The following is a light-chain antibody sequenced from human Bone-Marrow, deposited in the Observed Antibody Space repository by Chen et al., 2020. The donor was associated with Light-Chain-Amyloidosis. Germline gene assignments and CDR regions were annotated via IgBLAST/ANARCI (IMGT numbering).Light chain of an antibody. CDR2: DNN. CDR1: TSNIGNNF. V-gene: IGLV1-51*01. CDR3: GTWDIRLGTVM. Sequence: QSVLTQPPSVSAAPGQKVTISCSGSTSNIGNNFVSWYQQFPGTAPKLLIYDNNRRPSGIPDRFSGSKSGTSATLGITGRQTGDEADYYCGTWDIRLGTVMFGGGTKLTVL. J-gene: IGLJ3*02.